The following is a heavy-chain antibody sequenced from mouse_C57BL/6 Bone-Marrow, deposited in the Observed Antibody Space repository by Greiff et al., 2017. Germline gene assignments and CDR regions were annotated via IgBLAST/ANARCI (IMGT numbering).Heavy chain of an antibody. CDR2: IDPEDGET. CDR1: GFNIKDYY. J-gene: IGHJ3*01. V-gene: IGHV14-2*01. D-gene: IGHD2-1*01. Sequence: VQLKESGAELVKPGASVKLSCTASGFNIKDYYMHWVKLRTEQGLEWIGRIDPEDGETKYAPKFQGKATITAAPSSNTAYLQLSSLTSEDTAVYYCAPLLWYPWFAYWGQGTLVTVSA. CDR3: APLLWYPWFAY.